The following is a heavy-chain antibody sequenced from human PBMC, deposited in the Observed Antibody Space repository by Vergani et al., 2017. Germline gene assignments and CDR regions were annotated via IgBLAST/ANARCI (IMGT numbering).Heavy chain of an antibody. D-gene: IGHD1-26*01. J-gene: IGHJ4*02. V-gene: IGHV3-30*02. CDR3: AKDGRENSDHGYFDY. Sequence: QVQLVETGGGVVQPGGSLRLYCATSGFSFNTYGAHWVRQAPGKGLEWVAFIGYDGRIKYNVDSVKGRFTISRDTSKKSLSLQMRSLRADDTAVYYCAKDGRENSDHGYFDYWGQGTLVTVSS. CDR2: IGYDGRIK. CDR1: GFSFNTYG.